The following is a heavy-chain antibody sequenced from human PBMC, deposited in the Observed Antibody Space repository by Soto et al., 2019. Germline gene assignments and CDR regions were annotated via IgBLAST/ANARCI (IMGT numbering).Heavy chain of an antibody. CDR3: AKGGSDYSYYFDC. V-gene: IGHV3-23*01. D-gene: IGHD3-22*01. CDR2: ISGSGSST. Sequence: GGCLRLCFASCRFTFRRYTMSWVRQAPGKGLEWISGISGSGSSTYDADSVKGRFTISRDKSRTTLYLEMNTLRAEDTAVYYCAKGGSDYSYYFDCWGQGTLVTVSS. CDR1: RFTFRRYT. J-gene: IGHJ4*02.